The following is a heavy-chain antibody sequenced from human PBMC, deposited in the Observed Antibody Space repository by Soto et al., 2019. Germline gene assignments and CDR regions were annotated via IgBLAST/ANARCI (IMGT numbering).Heavy chain of an antibody. V-gene: IGHV3-23*01. J-gene: IGHJ4*02. D-gene: IGHD3-3*01. CDR3: AKHQVYDFWSGYYTGFGY. CDR1: GFTFSSYA. CDR2: ISGSGGST. Sequence: GGSLRLSCAASGFTFSSYAMSWVRQAPGKGLEWVSAISGSGGSTYYADSVKGRFTISRDNSKNTLYLQMNSLRAEDTAVYYCAKHQVYDFWSGYYTGFGYWGQGTLVTVSS.